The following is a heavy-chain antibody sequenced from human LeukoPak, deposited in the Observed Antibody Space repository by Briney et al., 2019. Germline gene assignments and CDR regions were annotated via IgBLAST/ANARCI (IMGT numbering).Heavy chain of an antibody. CDR1: GGSFSGYH. V-gene: IGHV4-34*01. CDR2: INHSGST. D-gene: IGHD2-15*01. J-gene: IGHJ4*02. Sequence: PSETLSLTCAVYGGSFSGYHWSWIRQPPGKGLEWIGEINHSGSTNYNPSLKSRVTISVDTSKNQFSLKLSSVTAADTAVYYCARGVGYCSGGSCQDFDYWGQGTLVTVSS. CDR3: ARGVGYCSGGSCQDFDY.